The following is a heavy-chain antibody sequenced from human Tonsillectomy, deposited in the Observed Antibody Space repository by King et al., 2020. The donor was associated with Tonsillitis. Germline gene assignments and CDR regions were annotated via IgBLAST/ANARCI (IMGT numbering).Heavy chain of an antibody. J-gene: IGHJ4*02. V-gene: IGHV3-7*01. CDR2: IKQDGSEK. D-gene: IGHD6-13*01. CDR1: GFTFRSFW. Sequence: VQLVESGGGLVQPGGSLRLSCAASGFTFRSFWMSWVRQVPGKGLEWVANIKQDGSEKYVVDSVKGRFTISRDNAENSLFLQTNSLRAEDTAVYYCARERYSSRWNGDFFDYWGQGTLVTVSS. CDR3: ARERYSSRWNGDFFDY.